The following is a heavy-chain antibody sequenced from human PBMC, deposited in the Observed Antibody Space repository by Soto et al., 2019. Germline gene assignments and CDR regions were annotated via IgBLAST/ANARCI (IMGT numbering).Heavy chain of an antibody. CDR2: IDPNDGRT. CDR1: GYTFTSYW. CDR3: VRDRPHAWFDP. V-gene: IGHV1-46*01. Sequence: GSVKVSCKASGYTFTSYWIHWVRQAPGQGLEWVAMIDPNDGRTNYAQVLQGRITVTRHTSTSTVYMEISSLRSDDTAFYYCVRDRPHAWFDPWGQGTLVTVSS. J-gene: IGHJ5*02.